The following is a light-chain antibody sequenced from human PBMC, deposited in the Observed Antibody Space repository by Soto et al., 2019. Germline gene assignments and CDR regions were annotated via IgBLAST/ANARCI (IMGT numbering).Light chain of an antibody. CDR3: KQYGSSSLFT. CDR2: GAS. CDR1: QSVSSSY. J-gene: IGKJ3*01. Sequence: EIVLTQSPGTLSLSPGERATLSCRASQSVSSSYLAWYQQKPGQAPRLLIYGASSRATGIPDRFSGSGSGTDFTLTISRLEPEDFAVYYCKQYGSSSLFTFGPGTKVDIK. V-gene: IGKV3-20*01.